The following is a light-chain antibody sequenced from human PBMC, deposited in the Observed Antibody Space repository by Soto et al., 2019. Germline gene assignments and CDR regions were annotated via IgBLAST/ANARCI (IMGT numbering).Light chain of an antibody. CDR1: QSVSSN. CDR2: GTS. Sequence: EIVMTQSPATLSVSPGERATLSFRASQSVSSNLAWYQQKPGQAPRLLIYGTSGRATGISDRFRGSGSGTDFTLTISRLEPEDFAVYYCQQNDSSPSWTFGQGTKVDIK. CDR3: QQNDSSPSWT. J-gene: IGKJ1*01. V-gene: IGKV3-20*01.